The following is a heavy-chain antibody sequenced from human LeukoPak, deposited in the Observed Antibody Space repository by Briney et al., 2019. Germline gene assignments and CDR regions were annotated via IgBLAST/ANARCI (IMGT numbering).Heavy chain of an antibody. D-gene: IGHD2-2*01. CDR3: ARGSGYCSSTSCYYYYGMDV. CDR1: GGSFSGYY. V-gene: IGHV4-34*01. J-gene: IGHJ6*02. CDR2: INHSGST. Sequence: SETLSLTCAVYGGSFSGYYWSWIRQPPGKGLEWIGEINHSGSTNYNPSLKSRVTISVDTSKSQFSLKLSSVTAADTAVYYCARGSGYCSSTSCYYYYGMDVWGQGTTVTVSS.